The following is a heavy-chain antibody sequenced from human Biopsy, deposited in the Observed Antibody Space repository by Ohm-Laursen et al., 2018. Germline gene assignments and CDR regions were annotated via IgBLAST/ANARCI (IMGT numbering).Heavy chain of an antibody. CDR3: VRGVDYYDPYHYYALDV. V-gene: IGHV4-34*01. J-gene: IGHJ6*02. Sequence: TLSLTCAVYGESFNGYYWSWIRQTPGKGLEWIGEINHSGRTNYNPSLKSRVTISVDTSKNQFSLKVRSVTAADTAVYYCVRGVDYYDPYHYYALDVWGPGTLVTVSS. D-gene: IGHD3-22*01. CDR1: GESFNGYY. CDR2: INHSGRT.